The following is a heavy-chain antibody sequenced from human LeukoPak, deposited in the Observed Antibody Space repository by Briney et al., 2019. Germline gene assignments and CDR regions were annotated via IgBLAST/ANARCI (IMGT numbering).Heavy chain of an antibody. CDR3: ARALPGVTLFDY. J-gene: IGHJ4*02. D-gene: IGHD2-21*02. Sequence: PSETLSLTCTVSGGSISSYYWSWIRQPPGKGLEWFGYVYDSGTTNYNPSLKSRVTISVDTSKNQFSLKLSSVTAADTAVYYCARALPGVTLFDYWGQGTLVTVSS. V-gene: IGHV4-59*08. CDR2: VYDSGTT. CDR1: GGSISSYY.